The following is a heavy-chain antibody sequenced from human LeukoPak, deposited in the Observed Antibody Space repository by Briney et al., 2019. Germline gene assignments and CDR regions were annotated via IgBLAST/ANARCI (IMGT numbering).Heavy chain of an antibody. CDR3: ARGTAAVY. Sequence: SETLSLTCTVSGGSITGYSWSWFRQSPVKGLEWIGYISYRGATNSNSSLKSRVTVSLDMSKNQFSLKLNSVTAADTAVYYCARGTAAVYWGQGTLVTVSS. D-gene: IGHD6-25*01. J-gene: IGHJ4*02. V-gene: IGHV4-59*01. CDR1: GGSITGYS. CDR2: ISYRGAT.